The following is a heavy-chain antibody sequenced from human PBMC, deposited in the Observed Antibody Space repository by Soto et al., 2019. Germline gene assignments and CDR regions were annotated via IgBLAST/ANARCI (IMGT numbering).Heavy chain of an antibody. D-gene: IGHD6-19*01. Sequence: QVQLVESGGGVVQPGRSLRLSCAASGFTFSSYGMHWVRQAPGKGLEWVAVIWYDGSNKYYADSVKGRFTISRDNSKNTLYLQMNSLRAEDTAVYYCARGGGIAVNYYYYGMDVCGQGTTVTVSS. CDR2: IWYDGSNK. CDR3: ARGGGIAVNYYYYGMDV. V-gene: IGHV3-33*01. J-gene: IGHJ6*02. CDR1: GFTFSSYG.